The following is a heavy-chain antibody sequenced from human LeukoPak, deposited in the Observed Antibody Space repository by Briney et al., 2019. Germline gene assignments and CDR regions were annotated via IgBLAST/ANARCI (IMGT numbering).Heavy chain of an antibody. Sequence: SETLSLTCAVYGGSFSGYYWSWIRQPPGKGLEWIGEINHSRSTNYNPSLKSRVTISVDTSKNQFSLKLSSVTAADTAVYYCARGQTDTNYMDVWGKGTTVTVPS. CDR1: GGSFSGYY. D-gene: IGHD5-18*01. V-gene: IGHV4-34*01. J-gene: IGHJ6*03. CDR3: ARGQTDTNYMDV. CDR2: INHSRST.